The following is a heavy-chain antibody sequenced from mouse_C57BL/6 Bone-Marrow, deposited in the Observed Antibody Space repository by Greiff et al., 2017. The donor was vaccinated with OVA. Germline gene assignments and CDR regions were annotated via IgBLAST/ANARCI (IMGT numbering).Heavy chain of an antibody. D-gene: IGHD2-1*01. V-gene: IGHV5-9-1*02. J-gene: IGHJ4*01. CDR1: GFTFSSYA. CDR3: TRANYGKGVDY. CDR2: ISSGGDYI. Sequence: EVKLVESGEGLVKPGGSLKLSCAASGFTFSSYAMSWVRQTPEKRLEWVAYISSGGDYIYYADTVKGRFTISRDNARNTLYLQMSSLKSEDTAMYYCTRANYGKGVDYWGQGTSVTVSS.